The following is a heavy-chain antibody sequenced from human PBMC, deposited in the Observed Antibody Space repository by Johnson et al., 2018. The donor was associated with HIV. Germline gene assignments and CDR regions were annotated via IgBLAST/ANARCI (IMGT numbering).Heavy chain of an antibody. J-gene: IGHJ3*02. CDR3: ARGYCTYGVCYTKVDAFDI. D-gene: IGHD2-8*01. Sequence: QVQLVESGGGLVQPGGSLRLSCAASGFTFSSYYMSWIRQAPGKGLEWLSYISTSGATIYYADSVKGRFTISRENAKNTLFLQMNSLRPEDTAVYYCARGYCTYGVCYTKVDAFDIWGQGTTVTVSS. V-gene: IGHV3-11*04. CDR2: ISTSGATI. CDR1: GFTFSSYY.